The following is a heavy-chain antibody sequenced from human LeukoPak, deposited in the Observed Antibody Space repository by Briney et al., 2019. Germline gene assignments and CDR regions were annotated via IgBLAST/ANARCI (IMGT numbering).Heavy chain of an antibody. Sequence: ASVKVSCKVSGYTLTELSMHWVRQAPGKGLEWMGGFDPEDGETICAQKFQGRVTMTEDTSTDTAYMELSSLRSEDTAVYYCATGVRYSRWFDPWGQGTLVTVSS. J-gene: IGHJ5*02. CDR2: FDPEDGET. D-gene: IGHD2-21*01. V-gene: IGHV1-24*01. CDR3: ATGVRYSRWFDP. CDR1: GYTLTELS.